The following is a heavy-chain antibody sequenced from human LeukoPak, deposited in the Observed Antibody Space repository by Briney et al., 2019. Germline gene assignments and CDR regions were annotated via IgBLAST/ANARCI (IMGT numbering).Heavy chain of an antibody. CDR3: ARGEGLATYFDY. D-gene: IGHD3-16*01. CDR1: GGTFSSYA. CDR2: IIPILGIA. Sequence: ASVKVSCKASGGTFSSYAISWVRQAPGQGLEWMGRIIPILGIANYAQKFQGRVTITADKSTSTAYMELNSLRAEDTALYHCARGEGLATYFDYWGQGTLVTVSS. V-gene: IGHV1-69*04. J-gene: IGHJ4*02.